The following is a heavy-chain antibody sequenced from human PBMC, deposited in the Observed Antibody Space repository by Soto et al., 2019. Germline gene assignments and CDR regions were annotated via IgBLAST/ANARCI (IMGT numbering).Heavy chain of an antibody. CDR3: ARLVGLRAFDI. Sequence: QVQLQESGPGLVKPSETLSLTCTVSGGSISSYYWSWIRQPPGKGLEWIGYIYYSGSTNYNPSLKSRVTISVDTSKNQFSLKLSSVTAADTAVYYCARLVGLRAFDIWGQGTMVTVSP. J-gene: IGHJ3*02. CDR1: GGSISSYY. CDR2: IYYSGST. D-gene: IGHD5-12*01. V-gene: IGHV4-59*08.